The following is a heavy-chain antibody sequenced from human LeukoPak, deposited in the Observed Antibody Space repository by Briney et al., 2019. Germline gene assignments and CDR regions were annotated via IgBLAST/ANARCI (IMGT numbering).Heavy chain of an antibody. CDR1: GFTFSSFW. J-gene: IGHJ3*02. CDR3: ARKGNAFDI. V-gene: IGHV3-74*01. CDR2: INTDGSST. D-gene: IGHD3-10*01. Sequence: GGSLRLSCAASGFTFSSFWMHWVRQTPGKGLVWVSRINTDGSSTDYADSVKGRFTISRDNAKNTLYLQMNSLRAEDTAVYYCARKGNAFDIWGQGTMVTVFS.